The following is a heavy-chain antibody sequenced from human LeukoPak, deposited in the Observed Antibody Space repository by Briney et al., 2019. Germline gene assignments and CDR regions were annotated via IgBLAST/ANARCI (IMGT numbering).Heavy chain of an antibody. Sequence: GVSVKVSCKASGYTFTGYYMHWVRQAPGQGLEWMGWINPNSGGTNYAQKFQGRVTMTRDTSISTVYMELSRLRSDDTAVCYCASSSTVGWFGNFDYWGQGTLVTVSS. V-gene: IGHV1-2*02. D-gene: IGHD3-10*01. CDR1: GYTFTGYY. J-gene: IGHJ4*02. CDR2: INPNSGGT. CDR3: ASSSTVGWFGNFDY.